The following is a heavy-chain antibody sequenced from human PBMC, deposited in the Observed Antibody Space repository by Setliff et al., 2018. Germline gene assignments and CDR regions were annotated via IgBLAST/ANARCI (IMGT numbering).Heavy chain of an antibody. Sequence: GASVKVSCKASGYTFTRYYMHWVRQAPGQGLEWMGIINPSGGSTSYAQKFQGRVTMTRDTSKSTLYLDMSSLRSEDTAVYYCAKVLDTTGYYYFDFWGQGTLVTVSS. CDR2: INPSGGST. CDR1: GYTFTRYY. J-gene: IGHJ4*02. CDR3: AKVLDTTGYYYFDF. V-gene: IGHV1-46*01. D-gene: IGHD3-22*01.